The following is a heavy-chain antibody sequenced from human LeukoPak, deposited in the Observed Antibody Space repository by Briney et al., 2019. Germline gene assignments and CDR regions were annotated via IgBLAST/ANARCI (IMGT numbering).Heavy chain of an antibody. V-gene: IGHV4-59*01. D-gene: IGHD4-17*01. CDR2: IYYSGST. J-gene: IGHJ1*01. Sequence: SETLSLTCTVSGGSISSYYWSWIRQPPGKGLEWIGYIYYSGSTNYNPSLKSRVTISVVTSKNQFSLKLSSVTAADTAVYYCARRGRVTVTNAEYFQHWGQGTLVTVSS. CDR1: GGSISSYY. CDR3: ARRGRVTVTNAEYFQH.